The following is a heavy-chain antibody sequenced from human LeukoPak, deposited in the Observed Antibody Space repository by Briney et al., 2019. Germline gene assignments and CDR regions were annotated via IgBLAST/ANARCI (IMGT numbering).Heavy chain of an antibody. V-gene: IGHV3-7*01. J-gene: IGHJ6*03. CDR2: IKQDGREK. Sequence: WGALSLSCAGYGFTFSSYWMSWVRQAPGKGLEWVAKIKQDGREKYYVYSVKGRFTISRDNAKNSMYLQMNSLRAEDTAVYYCARDHYYDSSGYYYYYYMDVWGKGTTVTISS. CDR1: GFTFSSYW. CDR3: ARDHYYDSSGYYYYYYMDV. D-gene: IGHD3-22*01.